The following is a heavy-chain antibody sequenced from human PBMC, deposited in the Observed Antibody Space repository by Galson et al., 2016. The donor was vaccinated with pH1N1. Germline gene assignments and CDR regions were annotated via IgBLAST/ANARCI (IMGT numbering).Heavy chain of an antibody. J-gene: IGHJ5*02. CDR2: ISGYNGNT. CDR3: ARLSGSRWLDP. D-gene: IGHD3-10*01. Sequence: SVKVSCKASGYMFTSYGITWVRQAPGQGLEWTGLISGYNGNTNYAQKFRGRLTMTADTSTTTAYMELRSLRSDDTAFYYCARLSGSRWLDPWGQGTLVTVSS. CDR1: GYMFTSYG. V-gene: IGHV1-18*01.